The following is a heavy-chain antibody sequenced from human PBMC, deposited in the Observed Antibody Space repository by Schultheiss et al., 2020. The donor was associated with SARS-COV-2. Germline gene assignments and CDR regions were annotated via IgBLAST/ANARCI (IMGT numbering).Heavy chain of an antibody. D-gene: IGHD3-22*01. J-gene: IGHJ4*02. CDR3: ASYNYYGSSGPLGY. V-gene: IGHV3-48*04. Sequence: GGSLRLSCAASGFTFSSYAMSWVRQAPGKGLEWVSYITSSSSTIYYADSVKGRFTISRDNAKNSLYLQMNSLRAEDTAVYYCASYNYYGSSGPLGYWGQGTLVTVSS. CDR2: ITSSSSTI. CDR1: GFTFSSYA.